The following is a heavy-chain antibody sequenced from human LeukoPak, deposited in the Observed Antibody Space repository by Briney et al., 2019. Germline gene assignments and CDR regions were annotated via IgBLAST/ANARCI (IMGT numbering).Heavy chain of an antibody. J-gene: IGHJ4*02. CDR2: IYHTGNN. D-gene: IGHD6-13*01. Sequence: SETLSLTCAVSGGSISSGAYSWSWIRQPPGKGLECIGYIYHTGNNYYNPSLEGRVAMSADRSKNQFSLRLSSVTAADTAVYYCARFQPATGIYFFDSWGQGTLVTVSS. V-gene: IGHV4-30-2*01. CDR1: GGSISSGAYS. CDR3: ARFQPATGIYFFDS.